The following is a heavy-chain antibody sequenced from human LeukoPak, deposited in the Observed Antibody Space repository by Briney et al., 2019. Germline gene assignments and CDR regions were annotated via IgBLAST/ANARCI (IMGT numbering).Heavy chain of an antibody. J-gene: IGHJ4*02. Sequence: GGSLRLSCSASGFTFSSYVMHWVRQAPGKGLEYVSAISSNGGSTYYADSVKGRFTISRDNSKNTLYLQMSSLRAEDTAVYYCVKDDSSGYRLYYFDYWGQGTLVTVSS. CDR3: VKDDSSGYRLYYFDY. D-gene: IGHD3-22*01. V-gene: IGHV3-64D*09. CDR2: ISSNGGST. CDR1: GFTFSSYV.